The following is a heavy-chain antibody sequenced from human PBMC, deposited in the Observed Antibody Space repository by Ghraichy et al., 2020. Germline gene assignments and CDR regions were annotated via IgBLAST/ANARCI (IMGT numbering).Heavy chain of an antibody. D-gene: IGHD3-22*01. V-gene: IGHV3-33*08. CDR1: GFTFSSYG. CDR3: ARASYYDSSGYYYFADWFDP. Sequence: GGSLRLSCAASGFTFSSYGMHWVRQAPGKGLEWVAVIWYDGSNKYYADSVKGRFTISRDNSKNTLYLQMNSLRAEDTAVYYCARASYYDSSGYYYFADWFDPWGQGTLVTVSS. J-gene: IGHJ5*02. CDR2: IWYDGSNK.